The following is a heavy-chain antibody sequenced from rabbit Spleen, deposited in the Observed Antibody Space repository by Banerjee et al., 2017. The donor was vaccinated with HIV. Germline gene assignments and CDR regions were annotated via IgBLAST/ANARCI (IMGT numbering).Heavy chain of an antibody. Sequence: QEQLEESGGDLVKPGASLTLTCIASGVSFSDSSYMCWVRQAPGKGLEWIACIDTGSSGFTYFASWAKGRFTISKTSSTTVTLQMTSLTAADTATYFCARSYAGYAVDGVATFDLWGPGTLVTVS. D-gene: IGHD6-1*01. V-gene: IGHV1S45*01. CDR3: ARSYAGYAVDGVATFDL. J-gene: IGHJ4*01. CDR1: GVSFSDSSY. CDR2: IDTGSSGFT.